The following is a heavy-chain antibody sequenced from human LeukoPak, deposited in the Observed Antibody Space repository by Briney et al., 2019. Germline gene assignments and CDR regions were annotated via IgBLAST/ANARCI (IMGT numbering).Heavy chain of an antibody. V-gene: IGHV4-4*07. D-gene: IGHD5-18*01. CDR2: VSTSGST. CDR3: ARDDRGYSYGKHYYYYYYMDV. Sequence: SETLSLTCTVSGGSINSYHLSWIRQPAGKGPEWIGHVSTSGSTNFNPSLNSRATMSVDTSKNQLSLRLTSVTAADTAVYYCARDDRGYSYGKHYYYYYYMDVWGVGTTVTISS. J-gene: IGHJ6*03. CDR1: GGSINSYH.